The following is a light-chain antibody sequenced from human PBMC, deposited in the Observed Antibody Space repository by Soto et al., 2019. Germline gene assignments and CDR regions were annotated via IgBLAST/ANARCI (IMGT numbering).Light chain of an antibody. Sequence: QSVLTQPPSVSGAPGQRVTISCTGSSSNIGAGYDVHWYQQLPGTAPKLLIYGNNNRPSGVPDRFSGSRSGTSASLAITGLQAEDEADYYCQSYASSLSIYLYVFGTGTKVTVL. CDR3: QSYASSLSIYLYV. V-gene: IGLV1-40*01. CDR2: GNN. J-gene: IGLJ1*01. CDR1: SSNIGAGYD.